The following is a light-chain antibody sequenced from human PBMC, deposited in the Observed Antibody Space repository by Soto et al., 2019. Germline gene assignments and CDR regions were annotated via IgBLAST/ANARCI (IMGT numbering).Light chain of an antibody. V-gene: IGKV3-15*01. CDR2: GAS. J-gene: IGKJ2*01. Sequence: EIVMTQSPATLSVSPGERATLSCRASQSVSSDLAWFQQKPGQPPRLLIYGASTRATGIPARFSGSGSGTEFTLTIGSLQSEDFAFYYCQQYNNWPRTFGQGTKLEIK. CDR3: QQYNNWPRT. CDR1: QSVSSD.